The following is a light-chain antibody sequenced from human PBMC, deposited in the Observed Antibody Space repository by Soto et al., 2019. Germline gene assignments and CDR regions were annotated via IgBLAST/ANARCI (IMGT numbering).Light chain of an antibody. CDR2: EGT. J-gene: IGLJ2*01. Sequence: QSVLAQPASVSGSPGQSITVSCTGINSDVGIYNLVSWYQHHPGKAPKLVIYEGTKRPSEIPARFSASKSGNTASLIVSGLQPEDEAEYFCSSFADGFNVVFGGGTKLTVL. CDR1: NSDVGIYNL. CDR3: SSFADGFNVV. V-gene: IGLV2-23*01.